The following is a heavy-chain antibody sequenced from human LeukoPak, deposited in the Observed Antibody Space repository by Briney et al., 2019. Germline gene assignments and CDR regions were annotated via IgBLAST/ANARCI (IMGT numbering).Heavy chain of an antibody. Sequence: QPGGSLRLSCAASGFDLTTYAMAWVRQAPAKGLEWVSRIRIGGGGTYYADSVKGRFTISRDNSENTLHLQMNNLRVEDTARYFCARFMVLSQGWCNWFDPWGQGTLVTVSS. CDR3: ARFMVLSQGWCNWFDP. CDR2: IRIGGGGT. J-gene: IGHJ5*02. D-gene: IGHD6-13*01. CDR1: GFDLTTYA. V-gene: IGHV3-23*01.